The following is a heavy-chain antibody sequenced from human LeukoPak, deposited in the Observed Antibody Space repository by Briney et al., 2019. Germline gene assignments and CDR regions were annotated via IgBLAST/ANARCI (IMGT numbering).Heavy chain of an antibody. CDR2: INSDGSST. CDR3: ARDFKAASGTDWFDP. V-gene: IGHV3-74*01. CDR1: GFTFSIYW. D-gene: IGHD6-13*01. Sequence: PGGSLRLSCAASGFTFSIYWVHWVRQAPGKGLVWVSSINSDGSSTSYADSVKGRFTISRDNAKNSLYLQMNSLRAEDTAVYYCARDFKAASGTDWFDPWGQGTLVTVSS. J-gene: IGHJ5*02.